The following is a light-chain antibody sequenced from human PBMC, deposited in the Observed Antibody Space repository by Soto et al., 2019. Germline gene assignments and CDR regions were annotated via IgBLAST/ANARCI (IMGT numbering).Light chain of an antibody. CDR3: QQFAASPRT. V-gene: IGKV3-20*01. CDR1: QSVSNNY. CDR2: GAS. Sequence: EIVMTQSPATLSVSPGERATLSCRASQSVSNNYLAWYQQKPGQAPRLLIGASTRATGIPDRFSDSGSGTDFTLTISRLEPEDFAVYYCQQFAASPRTFGQGTKVDIK. J-gene: IGKJ1*01.